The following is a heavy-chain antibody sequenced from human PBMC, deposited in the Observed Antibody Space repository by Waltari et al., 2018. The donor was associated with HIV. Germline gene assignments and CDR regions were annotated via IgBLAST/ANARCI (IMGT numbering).Heavy chain of an antibody. J-gene: IGHJ5*02. D-gene: IGHD6-13*01. CDR1: AGTFSSYT. CDR3: ARGDSSSWYRWFDP. Sequence: QVQLVQSGAEVKKPGSSVKVSCKASAGTFSSYTISWVRKAPGQGLEWMGRIIPILGIANYAQKFQGRVTITADKSTSTAYMELSSLRSEDTAVYYCARGDSSSWYRWFDPWGQGTLVTVSS. V-gene: IGHV1-69*02. CDR2: IIPILGIA.